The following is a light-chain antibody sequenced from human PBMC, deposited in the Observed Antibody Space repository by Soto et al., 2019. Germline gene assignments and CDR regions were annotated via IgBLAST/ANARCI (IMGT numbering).Light chain of an antibody. CDR1: SGHRNYA. J-gene: IGLJ2*01. CDR3: QTWGTGIVV. V-gene: IGLV4-69*01. CDR2: VNSDGSH. Sequence: QSLLTQSPSASASLGTSVKLTCTLSSGHRNYAIAWHQQQPEKGPRFLMKVNSDGSHSKGDGIPDRFSGSSSGAERYLTISSLQSEDEADYYCQTWGTGIVVFGGGTKLTVL.